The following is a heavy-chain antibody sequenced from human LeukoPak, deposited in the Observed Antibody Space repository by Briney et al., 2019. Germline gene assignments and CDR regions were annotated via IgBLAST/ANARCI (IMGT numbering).Heavy chain of an antibody. D-gene: IGHD3/OR15-3a*01. V-gene: IGHV3-7*01. CDR2: INLDGSEK. Sequence: GGSLRLSCAASGFTFSSYWMTWVRQAPGKGLEWVANINLDGSEKYYVDSVKGRFTISRDNAKNSLYLQMNSLTVVDTAVYYCARDDGFSCYSYWGQGTLVTVSS. CDR3: ARDDGFSCYSY. J-gene: IGHJ4*02. CDR1: GFTFSSYW.